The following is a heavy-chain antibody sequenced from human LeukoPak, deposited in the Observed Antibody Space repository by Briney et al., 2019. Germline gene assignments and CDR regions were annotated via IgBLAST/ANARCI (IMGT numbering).Heavy chain of an antibody. CDR2: IIPILGIA. Sequence: SVKVSCKASGGTFSSYAISWVRQAPGQGLEWMGRIIPILGIANYAQKFQGRVTITADKSTSTAYMELSSLRSEDTAVYYCARGGYCTTTTCFVLAADFDYWGQGILVTVSS. CDR1: GGTFSSYA. CDR3: ARGGYCTTTTCFVLAADFDY. D-gene: IGHD2-2*01. V-gene: IGHV1-69*04. J-gene: IGHJ4*02.